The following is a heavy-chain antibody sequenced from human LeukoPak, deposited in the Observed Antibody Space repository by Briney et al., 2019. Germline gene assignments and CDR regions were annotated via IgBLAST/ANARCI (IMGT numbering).Heavy chain of an antibody. Sequence: SETLSLTCTVSGGSIRSYYLSWIRQTPGKGLEWIGFNSYSGNTNYNPSLKSRVTIPVDTFKNHFSLNLDSVTAAETAVYFCARGGSGSFDYWGQRTRVTVSS. J-gene: IGHJ4*02. V-gene: IGHV4-59*01. D-gene: IGHD1-26*01. CDR3: ARGGSGSFDY. CDR1: GGSIRSYY. CDR2: NSYSGNT.